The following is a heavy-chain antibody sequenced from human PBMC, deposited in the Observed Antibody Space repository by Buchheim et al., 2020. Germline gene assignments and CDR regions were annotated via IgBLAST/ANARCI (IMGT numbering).Heavy chain of an antibody. V-gene: IGHV3-7*01. Sequence: EVQLVESGGGLVQPGGSLRLPCAASGFTFNIYWMSWVRQAPGKGLEWVANMKPDETEKYYVDSVKGRFTISRDNAKNSLYLHMNRLRAEDTAVYYCARGTWAWDFWGQGTL. CDR3: ARGTWAWDF. D-gene: IGHD7-27*01. CDR2: MKPDETEK. J-gene: IGHJ4*02. CDR1: GFTFNIYW.